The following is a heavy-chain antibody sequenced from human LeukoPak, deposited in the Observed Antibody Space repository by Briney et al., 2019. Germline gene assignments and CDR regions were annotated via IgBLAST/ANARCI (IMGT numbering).Heavy chain of an antibody. D-gene: IGHD3-22*01. CDR1: GFTFSDYY. Sequence: GGSLRLSCAASGFTFSDYYMSWIRQAPGKGLEWVSYISGGGSTIYYADSVKGRFTISRDNAKNSLYPQMNSLRAEDTAVYYCARDIYYYDSSGYYFPGGSDYWGQGTLVTVSS. V-gene: IGHV3-11*04. CDR2: ISGGGSTI. J-gene: IGHJ4*02. CDR3: ARDIYYYDSSGYYFPGGSDY.